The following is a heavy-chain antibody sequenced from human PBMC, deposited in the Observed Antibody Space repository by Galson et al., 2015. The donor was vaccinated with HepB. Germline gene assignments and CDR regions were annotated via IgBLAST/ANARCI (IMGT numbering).Heavy chain of an antibody. Sequence: SLRLSCAASGFTFSSYAMHWVRLAPGKGLEWVAVISYDGSNKYYADSVKGRFTISRDNSKNTLYLQMNSLRAEDTAVYYCARDFYTAMVTSTFDYWGQGTLVTVSS. CDR3: ARDFYTAMVTSTFDY. D-gene: IGHD5-18*01. CDR2: ISYDGSNK. V-gene: IGHV3-30-3*01. CDR1: GFTFSSYA. J-gene: IGHJ4*02.